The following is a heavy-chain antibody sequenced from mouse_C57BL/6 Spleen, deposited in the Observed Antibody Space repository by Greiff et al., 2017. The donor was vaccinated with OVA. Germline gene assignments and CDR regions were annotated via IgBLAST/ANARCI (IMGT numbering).Heavy chain of an antibody. CDR3: ARWELAWFAY. CDR1: GFTFTSYW. CDR2: INPSSGGT. D-gene: IGHD4-1*01. Sequence: QVQLKQSGTELVKPGASVKLSCKASGFTFTSYWMPWVNQTPGQGLEWIGYINPSSGGTYSTEKFKSKATLTVDKTSSTAYMKLSSLTSEDAAVYYCARWELAWFAYWGKGTLVTVSA. V-gene: IGHV1-53*01. J-gene: IGHJ3*01.